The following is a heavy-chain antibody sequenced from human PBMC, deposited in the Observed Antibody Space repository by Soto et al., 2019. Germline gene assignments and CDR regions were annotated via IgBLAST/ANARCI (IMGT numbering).Heavy chain of an antibody. CDR2: IYYSGST. Sequence: QVQLQESGPGLVKPSQTLSLTCTVSGGSISSGGYYWSWIRQHPGKGLEWIGYIYYSGSTYYNPSLMSRVTISVDPSKSQCSLKLSSGTAADTAVYYCARHIDYGDQLNWFDPWGQGTLVTVSS. CDR1: GGSISSGGYY. D-gene: IGHD4-17*01. J-gene: IGHJ5*02. CDR3: ARHIDYGDQLNWFDP. V-gene: IGHV4-31*03.